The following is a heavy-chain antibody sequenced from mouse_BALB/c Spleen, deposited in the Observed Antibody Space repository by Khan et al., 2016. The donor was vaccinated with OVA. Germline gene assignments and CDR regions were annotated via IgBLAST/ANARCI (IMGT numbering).Heavy chain of an antibody. D-gene: IGHD2-14*01. CDR1: GFSLTTYG. CDR3: ARNSYMYDFTY. V-gene: IGHV2-2*01. J-gene: IGHJ3*01. Sequence: QVQLKESGPGLVQPSRSLSITCTVSGFSLTTYGVHWVRQSPGKGLEWLGLIWSGGNTDYNAAFISRLSITKDNSKSQVFFKMNSLQADDTAMYYCARNSYMYDFTYWGQGTLVTVSA. CDR2: IWSGGNT.